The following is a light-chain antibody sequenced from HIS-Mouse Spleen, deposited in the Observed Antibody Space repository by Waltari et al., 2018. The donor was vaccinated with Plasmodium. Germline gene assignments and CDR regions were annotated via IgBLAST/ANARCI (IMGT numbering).Light chain of an antibody. J-gene: IGKJ3*01. Sequence: DIVMTQSPATLSVSPGERATISCRASQRGSSNLAWYQQKPGQAPRLLIYGASTRATGIPARFSGSGSGTEFTLTISSLQSEDFAVYYCQQYKNWSFTFGPGTKVDIK. CDR2: GAS. V-gene: IGKV3-15*01. CDR3: QQYKNWSFT. CDR1: QRGSSN.